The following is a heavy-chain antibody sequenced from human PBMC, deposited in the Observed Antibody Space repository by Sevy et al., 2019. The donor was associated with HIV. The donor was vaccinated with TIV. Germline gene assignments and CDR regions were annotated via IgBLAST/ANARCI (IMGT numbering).Heavy chain of an antibody. Sequence: GGSLRLSCTASVFTFSNFGMHWVRQVPGKGLEWVTFIRYDGSDKYYAASVKGRFTISRDDSENTLYLQMDSLRPEDTAIYYCAKDLAGPGRRYFDYWGQGTLVTVSS. D-gene: IGHD6-13*01. CDR3: AKDLAGPGRRYFDY. J-gene: IGHJ4*02. CDR1: VFTFSNFG. CDR2: IRYDGSDK. V-gene: IGHV3-30*02.